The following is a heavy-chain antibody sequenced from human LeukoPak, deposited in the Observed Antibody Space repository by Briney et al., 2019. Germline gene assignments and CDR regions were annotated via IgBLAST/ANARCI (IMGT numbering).Heavy chain of an antibody. CDR3: AKDLTGYFDY. V-gene: IGHV3-30*18. CDR2: ISYDGSNK. D-gene: IGHD7-27*01. Sequence: GGSLRLSCAASGFTFSDYYMSWIRQAPGKGLEWVAVISYDGSNKYYADSVKGRFTTSRDNSKNTLYLQMNSLRAEDTAVYYCAKDLTGYFDYWGQGTLVTVSS. J-gene: IGHJ4*02. CDR1: GFTFSDYY.